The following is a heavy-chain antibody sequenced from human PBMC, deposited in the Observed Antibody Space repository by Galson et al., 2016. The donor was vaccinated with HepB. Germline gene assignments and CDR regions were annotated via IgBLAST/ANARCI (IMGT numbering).Heavy chain of an antibody. CDR1: YESFSGYY. Sequence: SETLSLTCAVYYESFSGYYWTWIRQPPGKGLEWIGEINHSGSTNYNPSLKSRVFISVDTSKNQFSLNLNSVTAADTAVYFCARGSSRRPLYCGSGRNYYYGMDVWGQGTTVTVSS. CDR3: ARGSSRRPLYCGSGRNYYYGMDV. J-gene: IGHJ6*02. V-gene: IGHV4-34*01. D-gene: IGHD3-10*01. CDR2: INHSGST.